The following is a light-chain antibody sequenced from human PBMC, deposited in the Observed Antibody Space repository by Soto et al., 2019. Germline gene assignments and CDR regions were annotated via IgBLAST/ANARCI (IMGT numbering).Light chain of an antibody. CDR1: QSVSRW. CDR3: QQYEVYPWT. CDR2: EAS. J-gene: IGKJ1*01. Sequence: DIQMTQSPSTLSASVGDRVTITCRASQSVSRWLVWYQQKPGKAPKILIYEASSLERGVPSRFSASGSGTEFTLTISSLPPDDSATYYCQQYEVYPWTFGRGTKVEI. V-gene: IGKV1-5*01.